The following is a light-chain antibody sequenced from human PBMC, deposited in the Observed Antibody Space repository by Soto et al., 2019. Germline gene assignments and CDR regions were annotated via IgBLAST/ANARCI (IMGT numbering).Light chain of an antibody. CDR1: QSISMF. Sequence: DIQLTQSPSFLSASVEDRVTISCRASQSISMFLAWYQQKPGKAPKLLIYDASNSESGVPSRFSGSGSGTEFSLTISNLQPDDFATYYCQHYKSYPWTFGQGTKVDIK. CDR2: DAS. V-gene: IGKV1-5*01. J-gene: IGKJ1*01. CDR3: QHYKSYPWT.